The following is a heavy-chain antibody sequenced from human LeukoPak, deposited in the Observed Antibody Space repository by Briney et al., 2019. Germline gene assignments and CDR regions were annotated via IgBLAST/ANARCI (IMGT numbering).Heavy chain of an antibody. V-gene: IGHV3-30*18. D-gene: IGHD2-15*01. Sequence: GGSLRLSCAASGFTFSRYSMHWVRQAPGKGLEWVAVISYDGSNKYYADSVKGRFTISRDNSENTLYLQMNSLRAEDTAVYYCAKDPACCNYYGMDVWGQGTTVTVSS. CDR2: ISYDGSNK. J-gene: IGHJ6*02. CDR1: GFTFSRYS. CDR3: AKDPACCNYYGMDV.